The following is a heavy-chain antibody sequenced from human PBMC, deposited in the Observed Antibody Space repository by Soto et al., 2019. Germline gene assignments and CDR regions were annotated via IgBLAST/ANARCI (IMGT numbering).Heavy chain of an antibody. J-gene: IGHJ4*02. Sequence: QVQLVESGGGVVQPGRSLRLSCAASGFTFSSYGMHWVRQAPGKGLEWVAVISYDGSNKYYADSVKGRFTISRDNSKNTLYLQMNRLRAEDTAVYYCAKEYGDYDTLFDYWGQGTLVTVSS. CDR1: GFTFSSYG. CDR3: AKEYGDYDTLFDY. D-gene: IGHD4-17*01. V-gene: IGHV3-30*18. CDR2: ISYDGSNK.